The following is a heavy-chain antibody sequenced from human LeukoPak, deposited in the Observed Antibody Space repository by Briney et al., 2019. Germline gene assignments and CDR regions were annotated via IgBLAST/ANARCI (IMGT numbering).Heavy chain of an antibody. D-gene: IGHD3-10*01. J-gene: IGHJ4*02. CDR2: INVSGGST. CDR3: ARAGNYYGSGSYHPAAFDY. Sequence: GGSLRLSCAASGFTFSNYAMSWVRQAPGKGLEWVSGINVSGGSTFYADSVRGRFTISRDNSKNTLYLQMNSLRAEDTAVYYCARAGNYYGSGSYHPAAFDYWGQGTLVTVSS. CDR1: GFTFSNYA. V-gene: IGHV3-23*01.